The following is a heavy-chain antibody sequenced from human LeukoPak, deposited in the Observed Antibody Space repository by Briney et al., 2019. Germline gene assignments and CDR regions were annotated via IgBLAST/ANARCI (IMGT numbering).Heavy chain of an antibody. CDR1: GGSISTYY. V-gene: IGHV4-59*12. D-gene: IGHD3-16*02. CDR2: IYYSGST. Sequence: PSETLSLTCTVSGGSISTYYWSWIRQPPGKGLEWIGYIYYSGSTNYNPSLKSRVTISVDTSKNQFSLKLSSVTAADTAVYYCARDPELWGALNVWGSYRPDAFDIWGQGTMVTVSS. CDR3: ARDPELWGALNVWGSYRPDAFDI. J-gene: IGHJ3*02.